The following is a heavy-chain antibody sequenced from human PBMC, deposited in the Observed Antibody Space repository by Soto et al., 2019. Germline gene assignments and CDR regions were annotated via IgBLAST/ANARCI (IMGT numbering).Heavy chain of an antibody. Sequence: PGGSLRLPCAAFGFTCSNYWMIRVLQAPGKGLEWVANIRQDGSDKYYVDSVKGRFTISRDNGKSSLYLQMNSLRAEDTAVYYCVRDLDFIVQSAGNYDAFDLWGQGALVTVSS. CDR3: VRDLDFIVQSAGNYDAFDL. D-gene: IGHD2-2*01. J-gene: IGHJ3*01. CDR2: IRQDGSDK. V-gene: IGHV3-7*01. CDR1: GFTCSNYW.